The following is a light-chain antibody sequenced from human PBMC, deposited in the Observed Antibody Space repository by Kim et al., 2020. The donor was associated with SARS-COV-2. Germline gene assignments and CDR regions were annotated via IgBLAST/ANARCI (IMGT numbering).Light chain of an antibody. J-gene: IGLJ3*02. Sequence: SYELTQPPSVSVSPGQTARITCSGDALPKQYAYWYQQKAGQAPVVVIHKYNERPSGIPERFTGSSSGTTVTLTISGVQAEDEADYYCQSADSSGTYMVFGGGTQLTVL. CDR2: KYN. V-gene: IGLV3-25*03. CDR1: ALPKQY. CDR3: QSADSSGTYMV.